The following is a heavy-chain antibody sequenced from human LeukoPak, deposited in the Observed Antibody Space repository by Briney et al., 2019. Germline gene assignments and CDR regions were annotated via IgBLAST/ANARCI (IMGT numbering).Heavy chain of an antibody. V-gene: IGHV3-23*01. J-gene: IGHJ4*02. CDR2: INRGVGST. D-gene: IGHD1-1*01. CDR3: AKKGQADDDGKPD. Sequence: GGSLRLSCAASGFTFGIYDLSWVRQAPGKGLECVSAINRGVGSTYYADSVKGRFTISRDNSKNTLYLQMNNLRADDAAVYYCAKKGQADDDGKPDWGQGTLVTVSS. CDR1: GFTFGIYD.